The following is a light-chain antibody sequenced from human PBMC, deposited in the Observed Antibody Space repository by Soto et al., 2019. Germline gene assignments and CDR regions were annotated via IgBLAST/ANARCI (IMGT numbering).Light chain of an antibody. Sequence: EIVMTQSPATLSVSPGERATLSCRASQSVSSNLAWYQQKPGQAPRLLIYGASTRATGIPARFSGSASGTEFTLTISSLQSEDFAVYYCQQYNNWPRWTLGQGTKVEIK. CDR3: QQYNNWPRWT. CDR1: QSVSSN. V-gene: IGKV3-15*01. J-gene: IGKJ1*01. CDR2: GAS.